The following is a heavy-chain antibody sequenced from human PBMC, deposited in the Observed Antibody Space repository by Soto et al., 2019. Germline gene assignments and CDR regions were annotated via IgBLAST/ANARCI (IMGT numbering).Heavy chain of an antibody. Sequence: EVQLLESGGGLVQPGGSLRLSCAASGFTFSAYAMGWVRQAPGKGLEWVSTIHGGGGATHYADSVKGRFTISRDDSKNTLYVQMNILRAEDMAVYYCAKFEGHPLEYWYLDFWGRGTLVTVSS. V-gene: IGHV3-23*01. CDR2: IHGGGGAT. CDR3: AKFEGHPLEYWYLDF. D-gene: IGHD1-1*01. CDR1: GFTFSAYA. J-gene: IGHJ2*01.